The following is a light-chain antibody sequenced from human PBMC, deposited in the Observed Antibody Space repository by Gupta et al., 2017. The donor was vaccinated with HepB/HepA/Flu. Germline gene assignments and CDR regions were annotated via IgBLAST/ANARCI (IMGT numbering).Light chain of an antibody. Sequence: EIVLTHSPGTLSLSPGDSATLSCRASQSVSSSYLAWYQQKPGQAPRRLIYGASSRATGIPDRFSGSGSGTDFTLTISRLEPEDFAVYYCQQYGSSPAYTFGQGTKLEIK. CDR2: GAS. CDR3: QQYGSSPAYT. CDR1: QSVSSSY. V-gene: IGKV3-20*01. J-gene: IGKJ2*01.